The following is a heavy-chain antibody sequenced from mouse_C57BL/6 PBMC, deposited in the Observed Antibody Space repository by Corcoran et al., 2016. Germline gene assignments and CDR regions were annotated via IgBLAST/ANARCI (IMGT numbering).Heavy chain of an antibody. Sequence: QVQLKQSGAELVRPGASVKLSCKASGYTFTDYYINWVKQRPGQGLEWIARIYPGSGNTYYNEKFKGKATLTAEKSSSTAYMQLSSLTSEDSAVYFCAREYGEYYYAMDYWGQGTSVTVSS. CDR3: AREYGEYYYAMDY. CDR1: GYTFTDYY. D-gene: IGHD2-10*02. V-gene: IGHV1-76*01. J-gene: IGHJ4*01. CDR2: IYPGSGNT.